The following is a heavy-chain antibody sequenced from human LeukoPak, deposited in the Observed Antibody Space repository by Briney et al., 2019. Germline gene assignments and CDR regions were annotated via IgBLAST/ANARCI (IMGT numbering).Heavy chain of an antibody. CDR3: ASTAGYSGYDY. J-gene: IGHJ4*02. D-gene: IGHD5-12*01. V-gene: IGHV4-59*01. CDR1: GGPISSYY. Sequence: PSETLSLTCTVSGGPISSYYWSWIRQPPGKGLEWIGYIYYSGSTNYNPSLKSRVTISVDTSKNQSSLKLSSVTAADTAVYYCASTAGYSGYDYWGQGTLVTVSS. CDR2: IYYSGST.